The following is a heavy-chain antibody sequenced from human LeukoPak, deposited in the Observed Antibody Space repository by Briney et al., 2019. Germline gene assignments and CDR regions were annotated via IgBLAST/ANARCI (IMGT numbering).Heavy chain of an antibody. J-gene: IGHJ6*02. V-gene: IGHV3-66*01. Sequence: PGGSLRLSCAASGFTVSSNYMSWVRQAPGKGVEWVSVIYSGGSTYYADSVKGRCTISRDNSKNTLYLQMNSLRAEDTAVYYCASAEWSNYYYSGMDVGGQRPTVTVSS. CDR1: GFTVSSNY. CDR3: ASAEWSNYYYSGMDV. CDR2: IYSGGST. D-gene: IGHD3-3*01.